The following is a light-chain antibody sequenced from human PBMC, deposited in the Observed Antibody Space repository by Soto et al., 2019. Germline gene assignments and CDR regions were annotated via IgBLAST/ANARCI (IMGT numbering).Light chain of an antibody. CDR3: QQHNSYPLT. CDR1: QTISNS. Sequence: DIQMTQSPSTLSVSFGDRVTITCRASQTISNSLAWYQQEPGKAPKLLIYDASSLESVVPSRFSGSRSGTEFTLTISSLQTDDFATYYCQQHNSYPLTFGGGTKVEIK. V-gene: IGKV1-5*01. CDR2: DAS. J-gene: IGKJ4*01.